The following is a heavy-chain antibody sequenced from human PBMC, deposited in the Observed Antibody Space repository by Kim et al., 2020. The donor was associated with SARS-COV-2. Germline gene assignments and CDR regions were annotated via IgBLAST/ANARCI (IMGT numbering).Heavy chain of an antibody. CDR2: ISSSSSYI. V-gene: IGHV3-21*01. CDR3: ARALGWLGGHYYYGMDV. D-gene: IGHD3-10*01. Sequence: GGSLRLSCAASGFTFSSYSMNWVRQAPGKGLEWVSSISSSSSYIYYADSVKGRFTISRDNAKNSLYLQMNSLRAEDTAVYYCARALGWLGGHYYYGMDVWGQGTTVTVSS. CDR1: GFTFSSYS. J-gene: IGHJ6*02.